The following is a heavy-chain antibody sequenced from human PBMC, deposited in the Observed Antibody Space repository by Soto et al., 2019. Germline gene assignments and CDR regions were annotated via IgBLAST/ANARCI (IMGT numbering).Heavy chain of an antibody. CDR3: TRLNFIVEHGISY. J-gene: IGHJ4*02. D-gene: IGHD3-22*01. CDR1: GLSFSDSG. Sequence: VGSLRLSGAASGLSFSDSGIHWVRQASGKGLEWVGRIRTKSNNYATAYAASVKGRFTIARDDSRNTAYLQMNSLEKEDTAVYYCTRLNFIVEHGISYWGQGTLVTVSS. V-gene: IGHV3-73*01. CDR2: IRTKSNNYAT.